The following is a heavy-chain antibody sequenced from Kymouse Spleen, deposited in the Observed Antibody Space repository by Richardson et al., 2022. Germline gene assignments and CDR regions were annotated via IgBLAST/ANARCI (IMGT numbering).Heavy chain of an antibody. V-gene: IGHV1-18*01. CDR3: AREYSSSWYYYYYGMDV. J-gene: IGHJ6*02. CDR2: ISAYNGNT. Sequence: QVQLVQSGAEVKKPGASVKVSCKASGYTFTSYGISWVRQAPGQGLEWMGWISAYNGNTNYAQKLQGRVTMTTDTSTSTAYMELRSLRSDDTAVYYCAREYSSSWYYYYYGMDVWGQGTTVTVSS. D-gene: IGHD6-13*01. CDR1: GYTFTSYG.